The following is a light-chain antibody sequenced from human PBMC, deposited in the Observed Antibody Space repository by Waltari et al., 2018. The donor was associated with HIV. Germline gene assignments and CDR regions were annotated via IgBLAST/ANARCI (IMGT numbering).Light chain of an antibody. Sequence: EIVLTQSPATLYLSPGERATLSCRASQSVSSYLAWYQQKPGQAPRLLIYDASNRATGITARFSGSGSVTDVTLTNSSLEPEDFAVYYCQQRSNWPTFGGGTKVEIK. CDR2: DAS. CDR1: QSVSSY. V-gene: IGKV3-11*01. J-gene: IGKJ4*01. CDR3: QQRSNWPT.